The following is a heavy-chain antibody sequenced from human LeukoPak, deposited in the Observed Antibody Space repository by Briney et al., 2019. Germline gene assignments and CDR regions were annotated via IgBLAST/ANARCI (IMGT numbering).Heavy chain of an antibody. V-gene: IGHV3-33*06. CDR3: AKDLRGYSYGYDAFDI. CDR2: IWYDGSNK. D-gene: IGHD5-18*01. CDR1: GFTFSSYA. Sequence: PGGSLRLSCAASGFTFSSYAMSWVRQAPGKGLEWVAVIWYDGSNKYYADSVKGRFTISRDNSKNTLYLQMNSLRAEDTAVYYCAKDLRGYSYGYDAFDIWGQGTMVTVSS. J-gene: IGHJ3*02.